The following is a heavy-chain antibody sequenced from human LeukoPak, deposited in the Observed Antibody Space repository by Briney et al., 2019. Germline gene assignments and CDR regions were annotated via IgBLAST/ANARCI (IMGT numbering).Heavy chain of an antibody. Sequence: GGSLRLSCAAPGFTFGSYAITGVGQAPAKGLGWVAAILYDGSNKYYADSVKGRFTISRDNSKNTLSLQMNSLRAEDTAMYYCARDFYRAFDYWGQGTLVTVSS. CDR3: ARDFYRAFDY. J-gene: IGHJ4*02. D-gene: IGHD1-14*01. V-gene: IGHV3-30*04. CDR1: GFTFGSYA. CDR2: ILYDGSNK.